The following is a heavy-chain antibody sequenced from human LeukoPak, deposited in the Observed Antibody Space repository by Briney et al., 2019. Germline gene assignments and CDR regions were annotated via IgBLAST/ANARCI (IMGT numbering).Heavy chain of an antibody. J-gene: IGHJ4*02. Sequence: PGGSLRLSCAASGFTFSTYFMHWVRQAPGKGLVWVSRIKTDGSSPNYADSVKGRFTISRDNAKNTLLLQMNSLRAEDTAVYYCVRDLDFKLDYWGQGILVTVSS. V-gene: IGHV3-74*01. CDR3: VRDLDFKLDY. CDR1: GFTFSTYF. CDR2: IKTDGSSP.